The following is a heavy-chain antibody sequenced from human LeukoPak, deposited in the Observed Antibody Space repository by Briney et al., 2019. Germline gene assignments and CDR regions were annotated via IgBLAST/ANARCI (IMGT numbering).Heavy chain of an antibody. V-gene: IGHV3-9*03. J-gene: IGHJ4*02. CDR3: AKDTTDYYDSSGQGGVFDY. Sequence: PGGSLRLSCAASGFTFDDYAMHWVRQAPGKGLERVSGISWNSGSIGYADSVKGRFTISRDNAKNSLYLQMNSLRAEDMALYYCAKDTTDYYDSSGQGGVFDYWGQGTLVTVSS. CDR2: ISWNSGSI. D-gene: IGHD3-22*01. CDR1: GFTFDDYA.